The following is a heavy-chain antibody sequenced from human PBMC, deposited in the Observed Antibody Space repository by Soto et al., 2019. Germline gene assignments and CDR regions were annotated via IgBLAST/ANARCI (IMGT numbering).Heavy chain of an antibody. CDR1: GGSFSGYY. Sequence: SETLSLTCAVYGGSFSGYYWSWIRQPPGKGLEWIGEINHSGSTNYNPSLKSRVTISVDTSKNQFSLKLSSVTAADTAVYYCARPAIFGVVVRFDYWGQGTLVTVSS. CDR3: ARPAIFGVVVRFDY. D-gene: IGHD3-3*01. V-gene: IGHV4-34*01. CDR2: INHSGST. J-gene: IGHJ4*02.